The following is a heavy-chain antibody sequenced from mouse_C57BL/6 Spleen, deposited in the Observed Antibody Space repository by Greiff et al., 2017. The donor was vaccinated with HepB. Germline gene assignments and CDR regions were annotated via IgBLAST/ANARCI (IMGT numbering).Heavy chain of an antibody. V-gene: IGHV1-62-2*01. Sequence: VKLMESGAELVKPGASVKLSCKASGYTFTEYTIHWVKQRSGQGLEWIGWFYPGSGSIKYNEKFKDKATLTADKSSSTVYMELSRLTSEDSAVYFCARHEEGLLWGGAMDYWGQGTSVTVSS. D-gene: IGHD2-1*01. CDR2: FYPGSGSI. J-gene: IGHJ4*01. CDR1: GYTFTEYT. CDR3: ARHEEGLLWGGAMDY.